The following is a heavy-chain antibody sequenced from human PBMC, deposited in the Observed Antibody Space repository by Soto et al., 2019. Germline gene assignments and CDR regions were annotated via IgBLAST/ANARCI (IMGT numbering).Heavy chain of an antibody. J-gene: IGHJ4*02. V-gene: IGHV3-23*01. CDR3: AKNIYNYGSRFDL. Sequence: GGSLRLSCAASGFTFSSSAMTWVRQAPGKGLEWVSTIRGDDANTYYADSVKGRFTISRDNSKITLYLQMNSLRAEDTAVYYCAKNIYNYGSRFDLWGQGTMVTVYS. CDR1: GFTFSSSA. D-gene: IGHD5-18*01. CDR2: IRGDDANT.